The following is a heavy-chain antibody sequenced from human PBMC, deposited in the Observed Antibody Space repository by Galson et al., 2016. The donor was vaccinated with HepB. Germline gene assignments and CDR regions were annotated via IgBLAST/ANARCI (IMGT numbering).Heavy chain of an antibody. D-gene: IGHD3-10*01. CDR1: GFTFNSYA. Sequence: SLRLSCAASGFTFNSYAMRWVRQAPGKGLEWVAVILYDGSNKYYADSVKGRFTISRDNSKNTLYLQMNSLRVEDTAVYYCARDRGDYFDYWGQGTLVTVSS. J-gene: IGHJ4*02. V-gene: IGHV3-30-3*01. CDR3: ARDRGDYFDY. CDR2: ILYDGSNK.